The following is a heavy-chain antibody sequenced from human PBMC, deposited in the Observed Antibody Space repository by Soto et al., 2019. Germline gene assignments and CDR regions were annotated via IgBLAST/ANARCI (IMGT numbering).Heavy chain of an antibody. D-gene: IGHD2-15*01. V-gene: IGHV1-69*06. CDR1: GGTFSSYA. CDR2: IIPIFGTA. Sequence: SVKVSCKASGGTFSSYAISWVRQAPGQGXEWMGGIIPIFGTANYAQKFQGRVTITADKSTSTAYMELSSLRSEDTAVYYCARNRGVVVVVAATAPGWFDPWGQGTLVTVSS. CDR3: ARNRGVVVVVAATAPGWFDP. J-gene: IGHJ5*02.